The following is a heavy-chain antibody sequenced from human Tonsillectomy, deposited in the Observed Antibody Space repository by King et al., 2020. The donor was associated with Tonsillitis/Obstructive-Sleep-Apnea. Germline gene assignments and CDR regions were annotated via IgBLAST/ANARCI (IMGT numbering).Heavy chain of an antibody. Sequence: VQLVESGGGLVQPGGSLRLSCAASGFTFSSYAMHWVRQAPGKGLEYVSAISSNGGSTYYANSVKGRFTISRDNSKNTLYLQMGSLRAEDMAVYYCARACRTYYDLWSGLSLTGYYYYMDVWGKGTTVTVSS. D-gene: IGHD3-3*01. J-gene: IGHJ6*03. CDR2: ISSNGGST. CDR3: ARACRTYYDLWSGLSLTGYYYYMDV. V-gene: IGHV3-64*01. CDR1: GFTFSSYA.